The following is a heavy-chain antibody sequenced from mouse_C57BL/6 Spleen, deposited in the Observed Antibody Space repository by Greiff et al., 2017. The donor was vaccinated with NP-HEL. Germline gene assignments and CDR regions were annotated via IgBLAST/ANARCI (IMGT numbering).Heavy chain of an antibody. Sequence: EVKLVESGGGLVKPGGSLKLSCAASGFTFSSYAMSWVRQTPEKRLEWVATISDGGSYTYYPDNVKGRFTIFRDNAKNNLYLQMSHLKSEDTAMYYCARERGDYWGQGTTLTVSS. CDR3: ARERGDY. CDR2: ISDGGSYT. J-gene: IGHJ2*01. CDR1: GFTFSSYA. V-gene: IGHV5-4*01.